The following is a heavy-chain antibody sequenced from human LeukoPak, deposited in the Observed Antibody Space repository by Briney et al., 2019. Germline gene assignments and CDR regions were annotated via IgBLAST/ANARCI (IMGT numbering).Heavy chain of an antibody. CDR3: ARAPHYCSSTGCYYGMDV. D-gene: IGHD2-2*01. Sequence: SETLSLTCTVSGGSISSYYWSWIRQPPGKGLEWIGYIYYSGSTNYNPSLKSRVTISVDTSKNQFSLKLSSVTAADTAVYYCARAPHYCSSTGCYYGMDVWGQGTTVTVSS. CDR2: IYYSGST. J-gene: IGHJ6*02. CDR1: GGSISSYY. V-gene: IGHV4-59*01.